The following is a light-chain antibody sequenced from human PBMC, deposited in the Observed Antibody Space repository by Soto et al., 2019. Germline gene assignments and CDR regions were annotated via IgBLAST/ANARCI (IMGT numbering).Light chain of an antibody. Sequence: QSALTQPASVSGSPGQSITISYTGTSSDIGGYNFVSWYQHHPGKAPRLMIFGVSDRPSGVSDRFSGSKSGNTASLTISGLQAEDEADYYCSSYISSSTPYVFGTGTKVTVL. V-gene: IGLV2-14*03. CDR1: SSDIGGYNF. J-gene: IGLJ1*01. CDR2: GVS. CDR3: SSYISSSTPYV.